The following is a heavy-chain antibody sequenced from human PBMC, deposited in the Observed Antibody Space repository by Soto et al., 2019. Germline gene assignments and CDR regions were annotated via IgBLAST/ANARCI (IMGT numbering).Heavy chain of an antibody. D-gene: IGHD6-13*01. Sequence: PGGSLRLSCAASGFTFDDYAMHWVRQVPGKGLEWVSGINWNSSSIGYGDSVKGRFAISRDNAKNSLHLQMSSLSAEDTAFYYCVKDESINWYSGHFRHWGQGTLVTVS. CDR3: VKDESINWYSGHFRH. V-gene: IGHV3-9*01. J-gene: IGHJ1*01. CDR2: INWNSSSI. CDR1: GFTFDDYA.